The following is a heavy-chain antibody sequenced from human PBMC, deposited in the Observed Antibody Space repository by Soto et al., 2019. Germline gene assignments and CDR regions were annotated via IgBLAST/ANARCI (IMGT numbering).Heavy chain of an antibody. CDR3: ARDLEWDRTVTTVNAFDI. V-gene: IGHV3-33*01. CDR2: IWYDGSNK. CDR1: GFTFSSYG. D-gene: IGHD4-17*01. Sequence: GGSLRLSCAASGFTFSSYGMHWVRQAPGKGLEWVAVIWYDGSNKYYADSVKGRFTISRDNSKNTLYLQMNSLRAEDTAVYYCARDLEWDRTVTTVNAFDIWGQGTMVTVSS. J-gene: IGHJ3*02.